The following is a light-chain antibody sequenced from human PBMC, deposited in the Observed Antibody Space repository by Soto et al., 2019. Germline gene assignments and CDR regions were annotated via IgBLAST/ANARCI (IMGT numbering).Light chain of an antibody. Sequence: DIQMTQSPSSLSASVGDRVTITCRASQSISSHLNWYQQKPGKAPKLLIYAASSLQSGVPSRFSGSGSGTDFSLTISGLQSEDFAVYYCRQYHDWPPLITFGQGTRLEI. CDR2: AAS. CDR3: RQYHDWPPLIT. J-gene: IGKJ5*01. CDR1: QSISSH. V-gene: IGKV1-39*01.